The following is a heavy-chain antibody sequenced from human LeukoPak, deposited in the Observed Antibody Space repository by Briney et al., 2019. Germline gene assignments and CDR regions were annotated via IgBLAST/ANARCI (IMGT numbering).Heavy chain of an antibody. V-gene: IGHV3-23*01. CDR1: GFTFSSYA. J-gene: IGHJ4*02. CDR3: TTVSGSGSYPFDY. CDR2: ISGSGDTT. D-gene: IGHD3-10*01. Sequence: GGSLRLSCAASGFTFSSYAMSWVRQAPGKGLESVSTISGSGDTTYYADSVKGRFTISRDNSKNTLYLQMNSLKTEDTAVYYCTTVSGSGSYPFDYWGQGTLVTVSS.